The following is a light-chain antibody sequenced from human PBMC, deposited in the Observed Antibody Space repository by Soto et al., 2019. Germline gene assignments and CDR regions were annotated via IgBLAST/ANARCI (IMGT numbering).Light chain of an antibody. CDR1: SSDIGHYNY. CDR3: SSYTRNSTYV. Sequence: QSVLTQPASASGSPGQSTTISCTGTSSDIGHYNYVSWYQQYPGKAPKLMIYEVNNRPSGVSNRFSGSKSGNTASLTISGLQPEDEADYYCSSYTRNSTYVFGTGTKATVL. CDR2: EVN. V-gene: IGLV2-14*01. J-gene: IGLJ1*01.